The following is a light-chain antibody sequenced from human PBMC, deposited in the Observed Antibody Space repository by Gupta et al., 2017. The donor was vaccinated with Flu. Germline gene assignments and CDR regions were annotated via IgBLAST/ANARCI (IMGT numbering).Light chain of an antibody. Sequence: QSALTQPASVSGSPGQSIPISCTGTSSDVGGYNYVSWYQQHPGKAPKLMIYEVSNRPSGVSNRFSGSKSGNTASLTIPGLQAEDEADYYCSSYTSSSTLPFVFGTGTKVTVL. CDR3: SSYTSSSTLPFV. V-gene: IGLV2-14*01. CDR1: SSDVGGYNY. CDR2: EVS. J-gene: IGLJ1*01.